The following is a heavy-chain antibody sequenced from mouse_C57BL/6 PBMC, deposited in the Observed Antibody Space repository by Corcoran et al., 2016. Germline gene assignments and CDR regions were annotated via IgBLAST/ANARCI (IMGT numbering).Heavy chain of an antibody. V-gene: IGHV8-12*01. D-gene: IGHD1-1*01. CDR1: GFSLSTSGMG. CDR2: IYWDDDK. CDR3: ARPDYFGSPFGY. J-gene: IGHJ3*01. Sequence: QVTLKESGPGILQSSQTLSLTCSFSGFSLSTSGMGVSWIRQPSGKGLEWLAHIYWDDDKRYNPSLKNRLTISKDTSRNQVFLKITSVDTADAATYYCARPDYFGSPFGYWGQGTLVTVSA.